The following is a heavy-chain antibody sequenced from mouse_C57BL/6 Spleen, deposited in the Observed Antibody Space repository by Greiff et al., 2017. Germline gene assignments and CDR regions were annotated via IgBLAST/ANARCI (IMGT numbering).Heavy chain of an antibody. CDR3: AGRDTVADY. Sequence: VKLQESGPELVKPGASVKISCKASGYAFSSSWMNWVKQRPGKGLEWIGRIYPGDGDTNYNGKFKGKATLTADKSSSTAYMQLSSLTSEDSAVYFCAGRDTVADYWGQGTTLTVSS. CDR2: IYPGDGDT. D-gene: IGHD1-1*01. V-gene: IGHV1-82*01. J-gene: IGHJ2*01. CDR1: GYAFSSSW.